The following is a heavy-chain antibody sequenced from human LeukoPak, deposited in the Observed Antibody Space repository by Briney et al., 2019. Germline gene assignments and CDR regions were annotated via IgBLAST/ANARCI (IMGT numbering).Heavy chain of an antibody. Sequence: GGSLRLSCAASGFTFSSYSMNWVRQAPGKGLEWVSSICGNNNGTYYADSVKGRFTISRDNSKNTVYLQMNSLRAEDTAVYYCAKGGGGGCASRLADWGQGTRVTVSS. J-gene: IGHJ4*02. V-gene: IGHV3-23*01. CDR3: AKGGGGGCASRLAD. CDR1: GFTFSSYS. CDR2: ICGNNNGT. D-gene: IGHD2-15*01.